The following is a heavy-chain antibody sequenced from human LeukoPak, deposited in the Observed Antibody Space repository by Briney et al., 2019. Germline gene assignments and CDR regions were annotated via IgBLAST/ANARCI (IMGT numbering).Heavy chain of an antibody. Sequence: GGSLRLSWADTGVTVDDDAMDWGRQAQGKGLEWVSGISWNSGSIGYADSVKGRFTISRDNAKNSLYLQMNSLRADDTALYYCAKDIGIAAGVFDYWGQGTLVTVSS. J-gene: IGHJ4*02. CDR1: GVTVDDDA. V-gene: IGHV3-9*01. CDR2: ISWNSGSI. D-gene: IGHD6-13*01. CDR3: AKDIGIAAGVFDY.